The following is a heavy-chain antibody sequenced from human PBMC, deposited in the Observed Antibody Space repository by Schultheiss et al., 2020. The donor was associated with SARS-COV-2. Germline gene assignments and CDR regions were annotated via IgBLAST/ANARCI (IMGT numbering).Heavy chain of an antibody. CDR1: GGSVSSGSYY. CDR3: ARVDLETALVGGLDV. CDR2: IYHSGGT. V-gene: IGHV4-61*01. Sequence: SETLSLTCSVSGGSVSSGSYYWSWIRQSPERGLEWIGYIYHSGGTRYHPSLKSRVTISLDTSKNQLSLKLSSVSAADTAVYYCARVDLETALVGGLDVWGQGSTVTVSS. J-gene: IGHJ6*02. D-gene: IGHD5-18*01.